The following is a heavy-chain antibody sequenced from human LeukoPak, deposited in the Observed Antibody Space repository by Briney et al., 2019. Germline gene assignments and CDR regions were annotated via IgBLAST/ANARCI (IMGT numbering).Heavy chain of an antibody. CDR2: IYHSGST. V-gene: IGHV4-4*02. J-gene: IGHJ5*02. CDR3: AMAPDDYGDYGDWFDP. D-gene: IGHD4-17*01. CDR1: SGSINSSDW. Sequence: SETLSLTCAVSSGSINSSDWWSWVRQPPGKGLEWIGEIYHSGSTNYNPSLKSRVTISVDKSKNQFSLKLSSVTAADTAVYYCAMAPDDYGDYGDWFDPWGQGTLVTVSS.